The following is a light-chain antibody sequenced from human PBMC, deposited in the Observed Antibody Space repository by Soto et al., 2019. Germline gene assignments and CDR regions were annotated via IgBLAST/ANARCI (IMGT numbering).Light chain of an antibody. J-gene: IGKJ2*01. CDR3: QQYGTSPPYT. Sequence: EVVLTQSPGTLSLSPGDRATLSCRASQSVSNNYLAWYQQKPGQAPRLVIFGSSDRATGIPDRFSGSGSGTDFTLTISRVEPADFAVYFCQQYGTSPPYTFGQGTRLEIK. CDR2: GSS. CDR1: QSVSNNY. V-gene: IGKV3-20*01.